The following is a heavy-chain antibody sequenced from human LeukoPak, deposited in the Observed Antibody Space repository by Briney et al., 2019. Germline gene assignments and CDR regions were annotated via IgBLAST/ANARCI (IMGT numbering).Heavy chain of an antibody. CDR1: GFSFDDSG. D-gene: IGHD1-26*01. J-gene: IGHJ4*02. V-gene: IGHV3-20*04. Sequence: GGSLRLSCAASGFSFDDSGMSWVRQDPGKGPEWVAGINWSGESTAYADSVKGRFTISRDNAKNSLFLQMNSLRAEDTALYYCVRRVYSGSSYYFDHWGQGTQVTVSS. CDR2: INWSGEST. CDR3: VRRVYSGSSYYFDH.